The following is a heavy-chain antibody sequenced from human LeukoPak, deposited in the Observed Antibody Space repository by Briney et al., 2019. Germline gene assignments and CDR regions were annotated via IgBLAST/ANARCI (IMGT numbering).Heavy chain of an antibody. Sequence: SETLSLTCTVSGDSISSGDYYWSWIRQPAGKGLEWIGRISSSGSTNYNPSLKSRVTISVDTSKNQFSLKLSSVTAADTGVYYCARDRYYYDSSGGRGLDYWGQGTLVTVSS. V-gene: IGHV4-61*02. J-gene: IGHJ4*02. CDR1: GDSISSGDYY. CDR2: ISSSGST. D-gene: IGHD3-22*01. CDR3: ARDRYYYDSSGGRGLDY.